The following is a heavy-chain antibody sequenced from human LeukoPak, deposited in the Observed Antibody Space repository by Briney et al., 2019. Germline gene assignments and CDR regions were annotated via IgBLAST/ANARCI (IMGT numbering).Heavy chain of an antibody. J-gene: IGHJ4*02. Sequence: PGGSLRLSGAASGLTFSSYAMSWVRQAPGKGLEWVSAISGSGGSTYYADSVKGRFTISRDNSKNTLYLQMNSLRAEDTAVYYCASSLNLRLPFDYWGQGTLVSVSS. V-gene: IGHV3-23*01. CDR1: GLTFSSYA. CDR3: ASSLNLRLPFDY. CDR2: ISGSGGST. D-gene: IGHD4-11*01.